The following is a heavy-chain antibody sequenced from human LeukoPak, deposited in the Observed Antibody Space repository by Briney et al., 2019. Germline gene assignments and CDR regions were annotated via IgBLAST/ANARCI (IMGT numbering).Heavy chain of an antibody. CDR1: GFTFTSYW. V-gene: IGHV3-74*01. CDR3: ARDLITMVRGVILGRWFDP. J-gene: IGHJ5*02. Sequence: GGSLRLSCAASGFTFTSYWMHWVRQAPGKGLVWVSRVNSDGSSTTSADSVKGRFTISRDNAKNTLYLQMNSLRAEDTAVYYCARDLITMVRGVILGRWFDPWGQGTLVTVSS. D-gene: IGHD3-10*01. CDR2: VNSDGSST.